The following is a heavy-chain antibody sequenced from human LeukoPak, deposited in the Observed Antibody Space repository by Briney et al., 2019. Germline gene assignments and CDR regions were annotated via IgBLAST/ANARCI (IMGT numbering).Heavy chain of an antibody. CDR3: AKENLYDSSGYWPGAFDI. D-gene: IGHD3-22*01. CDR1: GFTFSSYA. Sequence: GGSLRLSCAASGFTFSSYAMSWVRQAPGKGLEWVSTISGSGGSTYYADSVKGRFTISRDNSKNTLYLQMNSLRAEDTAVYYCAKENLYDSSGYWPGAFDIWGQGTMVTVSS. V-gene: IGHV3-23*01. J-gene: IGHJ3*02. CDR2: ISGSGGST.